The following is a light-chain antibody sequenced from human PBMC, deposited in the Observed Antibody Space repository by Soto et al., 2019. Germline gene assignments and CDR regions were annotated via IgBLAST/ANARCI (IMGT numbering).Light chain of an antibody. CDR1: QSVSSY. Sequence: EIVLTQSPARRCFSPGERATLSCRSSQSVSSYLAWYQQKTGQPPRLLIYDASNRATGVPARFSGSGSGTDFTLTISSLEPEDFVVYYCQQRSNWPPARTFGRGTKVDIK. J-gene: IGKJ4*01. CDR3: QQRSNWPPART. CDR2: DAS. V-gene: IGKV3-11*01.